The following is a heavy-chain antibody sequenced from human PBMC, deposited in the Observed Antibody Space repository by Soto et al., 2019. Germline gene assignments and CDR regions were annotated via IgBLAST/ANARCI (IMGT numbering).Heavy chain of an antibody. V-gene: IGHV3-23*01. CDR2: ITDNGGDA. CDR3: ARGSTESYPGSRIFDF. D-gene: IGHD3-10*01. J-gene: IGHJ4*02. CDR1: GPTFGSRA. Sequence: AGGSLRLSCVASGPTFGSRAMSWVRQAPGEGLQWVATITDNGGDAKSAYSVRVRFVISRDNSKKTLYLQMTSLTAEDSAMYFCARGSTESYPGSRIFDFWGRGTLVTVSS.